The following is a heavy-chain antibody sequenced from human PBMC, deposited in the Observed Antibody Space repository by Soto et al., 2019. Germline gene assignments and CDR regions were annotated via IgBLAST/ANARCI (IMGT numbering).Heavy chain of an antibody. CDR3: AREGYYSGSGTYSPPRYYGMDV. J-gene: IGHJ6*02. D-gene: IGHD3-10*01. V-gene: IGHV1-18*01. CDR2: ISDYNGTT. Sequence: QVHLVQSGAEVKKTGASVKVSCKASGYTFSTYGISWVRQGPGQGLEWMGWISDYNGTTNYAQKFQGRVSMTTDTSTRTAYMELRSLRSDDTAVYFCAREGYYSGSGTYSPPRYYGMDVWGQGTTVTVSS. CDR1: GYTFSTYG.